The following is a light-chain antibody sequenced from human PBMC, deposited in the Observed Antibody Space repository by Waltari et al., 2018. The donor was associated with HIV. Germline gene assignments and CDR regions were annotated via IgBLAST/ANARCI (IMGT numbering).Light chain of an antibody. CDR2: DVT. CDR1: SSDIGGHDY. Sequence: QSALTQPASVSGSLGQSITFSCTGTSSDIGGHDYVSWYQQHPGKAPKIILFDVTNRPSGVSDRFSGAKSGNTASLTISGLQAEDEADYYCTSFTSSSAWLFGGGTKLTVL. J-gene: IGLJ3*02. CDR3: TSFTSSSAWL. V-gene: IGLV2-14*03.